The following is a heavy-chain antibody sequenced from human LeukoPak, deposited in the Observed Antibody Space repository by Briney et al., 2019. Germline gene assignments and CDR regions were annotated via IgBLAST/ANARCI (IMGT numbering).Heavy chain of an antibody. CDR2: ISWNSGTI. V-gene: IGHV3-9*01. CDR3: VKVRIVGAPTDYFDY. J-gene: IGHJ4*02. CDR1: GFSFDDYA. Sequence: PGRSLRLSCAASGFSFDDYAMHWVRQAPGKGLEWVSGISWNSGTIVYAASVKGRFTISRDNAKNSLYLQMNSLRAEDTALYYCVKVRIVGAPTDYFDYWGQGTLVTVFS. D-gene: IGHD1-26*01.